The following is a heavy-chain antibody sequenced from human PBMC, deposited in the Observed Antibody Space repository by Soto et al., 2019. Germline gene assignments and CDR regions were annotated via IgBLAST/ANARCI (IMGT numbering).Heavy chain of an antibody. V-gene: IGHV3-21*01. CDR2: ISSSSLYI. Sequence: PGGSLRLSCAASGFTFSNYTMNWVRQAPGKGLEWVSAISSSSLYIYYADSVEGRFTISRDNAKKSLYLQMNSLGAEDTAVYYCARANYDFWSGSSNYFGMDVWGQGTAATVPS. CDR3: ARANYDFWSGSSNYFGMDV. J-gene: IGHJ6*02. D-gene: IGHD3-3*01. CDR1: GFTFSNYT.